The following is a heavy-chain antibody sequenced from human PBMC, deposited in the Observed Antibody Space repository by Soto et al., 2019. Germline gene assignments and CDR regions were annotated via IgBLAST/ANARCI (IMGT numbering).Heavy chain of an antibody. CDR1: GFTFSTYA. CDR2: ISGRGDST. V-gene: IGHV3-23*01. Sequence: PGGSLRLSCAASGFTFSTYAMSWVRQAPGKGLEWVSAISGRGDSTYNADSVKGRFTISRDDSKNTLYLQMNSLRAEDTAVYYCAKVDSSGGYYYYYMDVWGKGTTVTVSS. J-gene: IGHJ6*03. CDR3: AKVDSSGGYYYYYMDV. D-gene: IGHD6-25*01.